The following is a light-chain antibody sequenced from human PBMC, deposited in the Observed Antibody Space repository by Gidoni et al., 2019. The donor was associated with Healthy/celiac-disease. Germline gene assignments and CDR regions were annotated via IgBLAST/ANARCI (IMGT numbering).Light chain of an antibody. CDR3: QQSYRTPYT. CDR1: QSSSSY. J-gene: IGKJ2*01. Sequence: IQMTQSPSSLSASVGDRVTITCRASQSSSSYLNWYQQKPGKAPKLLIYAASSLQSGVPSRFSGSGSGTDFTLTISSLQPEDFATYYCQQSYRTPYTFGQGTKLEIK. V-gene: IGKV1-39*01. CDR2: AAS.